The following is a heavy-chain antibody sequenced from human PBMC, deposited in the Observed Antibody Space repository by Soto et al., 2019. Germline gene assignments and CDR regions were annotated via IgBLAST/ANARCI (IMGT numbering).Heavy chain of an antibody. D-gene: IGHD2-15*01. CDR3: ASTWAVPTPPRSTYLFDY. J-gene: IGHJ4*02. Sequence: SETLSLTCSVSGGSVSNKTYYWSWIRQPPGKRLEWIGYVYYSGTTNYNPSLKSRVTISVDLSKNQFSLRLSSVTSADTALYYCASTWAVPTPPRSTYLFDYWGQGTLVTVSS. CDR1: GGSVSNKTYY. CDR2: VYYSGTT. V-gene: IGHV4-61*01.